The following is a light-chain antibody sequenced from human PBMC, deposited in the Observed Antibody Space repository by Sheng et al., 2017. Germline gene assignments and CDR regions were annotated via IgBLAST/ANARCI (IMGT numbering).Light chain of an antibody. Sequence: SYEVTQLPSVSVAPGQTAMITCGGDNIGTKNVHWYQVRPGQAPVLVVYDDTDRPSGIPDRFSCSNSGDTATLTISRVEAGDEADYFCQVWDNRGDLVIFGGGTKLTAL. J-gene: IGLJ2*01. V-gene: IGLV3-21*02. CDR3: QVWDNRGDLVI. CDR2: DDT. CDR1: NIGTKN.